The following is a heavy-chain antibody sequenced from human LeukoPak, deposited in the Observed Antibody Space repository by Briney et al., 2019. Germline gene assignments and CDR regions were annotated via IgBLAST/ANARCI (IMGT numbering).Heavy chain of an antibody. Sequence: SQTLSLTCALSGDSVSSNRVAWNWIRQSPSRGLEWLGRTYYRSKWYFNYAPSVKTRITINPDTSKNQFSLQLKSVTPDDTAVYYCARGSRGAAADGINWFDPWGQGTLVTVSS. J-gene: IGHJ5*02. CDR3: ARGSRGAAADGINWFDP. CDR2: TYYRSKWYF. D-gene: IGHD6-13*01. CDR1: GDSVSSNRVA. V-gene: IGHV6-1*01.